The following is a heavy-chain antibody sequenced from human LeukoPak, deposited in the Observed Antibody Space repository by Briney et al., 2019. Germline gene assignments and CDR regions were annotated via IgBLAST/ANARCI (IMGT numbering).Heavy chain of an antibody. CDR2: TMPDGSVK. D-gene: IGHD3-22*01. V-gene: IGHV3-7*01. J-gene: IGHJ4*02. CDR1: GFTFKNYW. Sequence: GGSLRLSCVGSGFTFKNYWMNWVRQAPGRGLEWVANTMPDGSVKNYLDSVKGRFTISRDNAKNSLYLQMNSLRAEDTAVYYCARAFYYYDSRSFDYWGQGTLVTVSS. CDR3: ARAFYYYDSRSFDY.